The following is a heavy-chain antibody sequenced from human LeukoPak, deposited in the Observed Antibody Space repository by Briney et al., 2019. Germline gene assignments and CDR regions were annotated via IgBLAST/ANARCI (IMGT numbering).Heavy chain of an antibody. CDR1: GFPPSGYS. Sequence: PGGSLRLSCAASGFPPSGYSINWVRQAPGKGLEWVSYISSSGSAIYYVDSVKGRFTVSRDNAKNSLFLQMNSPRAEDTTVYYCVRVKGSYWDYWGQGALVTVSS. J-gene: IGHJ4*02. V-gene: IGHV3-48*01. CDR3: VRVKGSYWDY. CDR2: ISSSGSAI. D-gene: IGHD2-15*01.